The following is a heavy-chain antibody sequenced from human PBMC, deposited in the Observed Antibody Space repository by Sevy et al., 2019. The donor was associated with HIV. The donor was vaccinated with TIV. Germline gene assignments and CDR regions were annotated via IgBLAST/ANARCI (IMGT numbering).Heavy chain of an antibody. CDR1: GFTFSNHG. Sequence: GGSLRLSCAASGFTFSNHGMHWVRQAPGKGLEWVAFIRYEGSNEYYGDSVKGRFTISRDNSKETLYLQMNSLRPEDTAVYFCAKDRKVLLVVYAIPFDVFDIWGHGTMVTVSS. D-gene: IGHD2-8*02. CDR2: IRYEGSNE. CDR3: AKDRKVLLVVYAIPFDVFDI. V-gene: IGHV3-30*02. J-gene: IGHJ3*02.